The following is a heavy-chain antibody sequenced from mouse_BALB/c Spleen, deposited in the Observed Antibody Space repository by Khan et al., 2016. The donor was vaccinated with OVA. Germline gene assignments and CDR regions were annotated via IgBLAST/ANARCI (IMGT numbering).Heavy chain of an antibody. CDR2: INTYTGEP. CDR3: ASGGYWYFDV. CDR1: GYTFTNYG. D-gene: IGHD1-1*02. J-gene: IGHJ1*01. Sequence: QIQLVQSGPELKKPGETVKISCKASGYTFTNYGMNWVKQAPGKGLKWMGWINTYTGEPTYADDFKGRFAFSLETSASTAYLQINNLKNEDTATXVCASGGYWYFDVWGAGTTGTVSS. V-gene: IGHV9-3-1*01.